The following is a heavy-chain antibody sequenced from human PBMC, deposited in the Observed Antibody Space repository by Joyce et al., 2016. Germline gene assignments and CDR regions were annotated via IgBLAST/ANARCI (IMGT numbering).Heavy chain of an antibody. CDR3: AKHVI. CDR1: GFTFSGYW. Sequence: EVQLVESGGGLVQPGGSLSLSCEASGFTFSGYWMTWARQAPGKGLEWVAHINEDGSKKYYVDSVKGRFTISRDNTKNSLFLQMNSLRAEDTAVYFCAKHVIWGQGTMVTVSS. J-gene: IGHJ3*02. CDR2: INEDGSKK. V-gene: IGHV3-7*03.